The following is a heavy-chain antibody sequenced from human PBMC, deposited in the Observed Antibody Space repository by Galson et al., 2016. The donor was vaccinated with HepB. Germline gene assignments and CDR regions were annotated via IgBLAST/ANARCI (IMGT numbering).Heavy chain of an antibody. CDR3: ARDRDYDIVTGYYIRGAFDI. CDR2: IYYTGST. J-gene: IGHJ3*02. Sequence: SETLSLTCSVSGGSISSSYWSWIRQTPGKGLEWIGDIYYTGSTNANPSLKSRLTILIDTFKSQFSLRLSSVTAADTAVYYCARDRDYDIVTGYYIRGAFDIRGQGTMVTVSS. D-gene: IGHD3-9*01. CDR1: GGSISSSY. V-gene: IGHV4-59*01.